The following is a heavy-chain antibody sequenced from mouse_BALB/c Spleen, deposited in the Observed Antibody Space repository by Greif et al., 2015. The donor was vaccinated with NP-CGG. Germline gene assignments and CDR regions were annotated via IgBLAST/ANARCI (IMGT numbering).Heavy chain of an antibody. CDR2: IAPGSGST. J-gene: IGHJ3*01. D-gene: IGHD2-4*01. CDR1: GYTFTSYW. Sequence: DLVKPGASVKLSCKASGYTFTSYWINWIKQRPGQGLEWIGRIAPGSGSTYYNEMFKGKATLTVDTSSSTAYIQLSSLSSEDSAVYFCARLGDYAWFAYWGQGTLVTVSA. CDR3: ARLGDYAWFAY. V-gene: IGHV1S41*01.